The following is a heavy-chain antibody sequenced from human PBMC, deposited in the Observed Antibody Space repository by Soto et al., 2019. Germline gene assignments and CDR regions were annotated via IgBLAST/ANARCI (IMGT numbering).Heavy chain of an antibody. V-gene: IGHV3-11*01. D-gene: IGHD4-4*01. CDR2: ISSSGSTI. CDR3: ARVPYSQEDYLDY. J-gene: IGHJ4*02. CDR1: GFTFSDYY. Sequence: VGSLRLSCAASGFTFSDYYMSWIRQAPGKGLEWVSYISSSGSTIYYADSVKGRFTISRDNAKNSLYLQMNSLRAEDTAVYYCARVPYSQEDYLDYWGQGTLVTVSS.